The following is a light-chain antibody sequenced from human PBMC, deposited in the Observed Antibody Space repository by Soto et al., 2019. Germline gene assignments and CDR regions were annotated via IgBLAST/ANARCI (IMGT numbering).Light chain of an antibody. V-gene: IGKV3-15*01. CDR3: QQYNNWPYT. Sequence: EKVMTQSPAPLSVSPGEKATLSSRPSQSVSSNVAWYQQKPGQAPRLLIYGASTRATGIPGRFSGSGSGTEFTLTISSLQSEDFAVYYCQQYNNWPYTFGQGTKLEIK. CDR1: QSVSSN. CDR2: GAS. J-gene: IGKJ2*01.